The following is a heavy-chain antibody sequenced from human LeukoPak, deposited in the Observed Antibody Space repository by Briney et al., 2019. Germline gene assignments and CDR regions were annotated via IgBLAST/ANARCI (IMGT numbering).Heavy chain of an antibody. CDR1: GFTFSSYW. CDR2: INTDGSST. CDR3: ARDPDYYGSGSHDY. Sequence: GGSLRLSCAASGFTFSSYWMHWVRQAPGKGLVWVSRINTDGSSTSYADSVKGRFTISRDNAKNTLCLQMNSLRAEDTAVYYCARDPDYYGSGSHDYWGQGTLVTVSS. J-gene: IGHJ4*02. D-gene: IGHD3-10*01. V-gene: IGHV3-74*01.